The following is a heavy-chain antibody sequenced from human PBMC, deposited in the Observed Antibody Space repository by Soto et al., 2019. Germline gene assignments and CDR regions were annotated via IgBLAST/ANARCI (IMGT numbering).Heavy chain of an antibody. J-gene: IGHJ3*02. CDR3: ARGGTVVSFSAFDI. D-gene: IGHD2-15*01. CDR2: IIPIFGTA. V-gene: IGHV1-69*13. CDR1: GGTFSSYA. Sequence: GASVKVSCKASGGTFSSYAISWVRQAPGQGLKWMGGIIPIFGTANYAQKFQGGVTFIADESTSTAYMELSSLRSEDTAVYYCARGGTVVSFSAFDIWGQGTMVTVSS.